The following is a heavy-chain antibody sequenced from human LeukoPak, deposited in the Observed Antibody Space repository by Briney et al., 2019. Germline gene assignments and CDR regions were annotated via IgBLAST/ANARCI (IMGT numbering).Heavy chain of an antibody. CDR2: IYTSGSS. J-gene: IGHJ5*02. CDR3: ARGAPRWWFDP. D-gene: IGHD4-23*01. CDR1: GGSLSSASYY. V-gene: IGHV4-61*09. Sequence: SETLSLTCTVSGGSLSSASYYWSWIRQPAGKGLEWVGHIYTSGSSNYNPSLKSRVTISVDTSKNQFSLKLSSLTAADTDVYYCARGAPRWWFDPWGQGTLVTVSS.